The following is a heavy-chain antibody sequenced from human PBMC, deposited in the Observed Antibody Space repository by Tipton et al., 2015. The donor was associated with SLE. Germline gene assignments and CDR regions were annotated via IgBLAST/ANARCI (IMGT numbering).Heavy chain of an antibody. CDR1: DGSLSGYY. CDR3: AREVGV. J-gene: IGHJ1*01. CDR2: INYGGNS. D-gene: IGHD2-15*01. Sequence: GLVKPSETLSLTCTVFDGSLSGYYWAWVRQPPGKGLEWIGTINYGGNSYYNPSLRGQPTISLDTSKNQFSLKLTSVTAADTAVYYCAREVGVWGQGILVTVSS. V-gene: IGHV4-38-2*02.